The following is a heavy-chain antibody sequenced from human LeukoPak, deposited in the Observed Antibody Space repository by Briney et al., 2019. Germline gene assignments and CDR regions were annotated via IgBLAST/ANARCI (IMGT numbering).Heavy chain of an antibody. CDR2: ISSSSSTI. V-gene: IGHV3-48*04. D-gene: IGHD3-3*01. J-gene: IGHJ4*02. Sequence: GGSLRLSCAASGFTFSSYSMNWVRQAPGKGLEWVSYISSSSSTIYYADSVKGRFTISRDNAKNSLYLQMNSLRAEDTAVYYCARVVKSEYFDYWGQGTLVTVSS. CDR1: GFTFSSYS. CDR3: ARVVKSEYFDY.